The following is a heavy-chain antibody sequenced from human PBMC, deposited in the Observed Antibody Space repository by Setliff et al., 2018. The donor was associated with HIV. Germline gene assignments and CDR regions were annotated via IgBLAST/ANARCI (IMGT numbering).Heavy chain of an antibody. Sequence: GASVKVSCKVSGYSLTDLSIHWVRQAPGKGLEWMGWISPYNGNTNYVQKLQGRVTITTDTSTSTAYMELRSLRSDDTAVYYCARDSSFNMDVWGKGTTVTV. J-gene: IGHJ6*03. CDR1: GYSLTDLS. V-gene: IGHV1-18*01. CDR3: ARDSSFNMDV. CDR2: ISPYNGNT.